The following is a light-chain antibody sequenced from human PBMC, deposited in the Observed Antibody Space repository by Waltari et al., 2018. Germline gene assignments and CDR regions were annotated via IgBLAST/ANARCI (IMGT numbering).Light chain of an antibody. V-gene: IGLV2-23*02. CDR1: SSDVGRYVL. CDR3: CSYAGSSVFKVL. J-gene: IGLJ2*01. Sequence: QSALTQPASVSGSTGQSTTISCTGTSSDVGRYVLVSWYQHHPGKAPKLMIYEVNKRPSGVSDRFSGSKSGSTAFLTISGLQAEDEAHYYCCSYAGSSVFKVLFGGGTKLTVL. CDR2: EVN.